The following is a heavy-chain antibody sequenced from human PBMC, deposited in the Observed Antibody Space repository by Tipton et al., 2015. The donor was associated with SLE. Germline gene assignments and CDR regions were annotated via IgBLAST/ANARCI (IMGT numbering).Heavy chain of an antibody. CDR2: IYYSGST. J-gene: IGHJ5*02. D-gene: IGHD6-13*01. Sequence: TLSLTCTVSGGSISSSSYYWGWIRQPPGKGLEWIGSIYYSGSTYYNPSLKSRVTISVDTSKNQFSLKLSSVTAADTAVYYCARVSTSSSWFNWFDPWGQGTLVTVSS. V-gene: IGHV4-39*07. CDR1: GGSISSSSYY. CDR3: ARVSTSSSWFNWFDP.